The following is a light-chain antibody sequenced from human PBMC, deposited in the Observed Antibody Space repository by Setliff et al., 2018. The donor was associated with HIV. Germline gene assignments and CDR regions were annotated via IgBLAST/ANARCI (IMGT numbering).Light chain of an antibody. J-gene: IGLJ1*01. CDR2: EVT. CDR1: SSDVGGYNY. V-gene: IGLV2-14*01. CDR3: SSYTSTYTLYV. Sequence: QSVLTQPASVSGSPGQSITISCTGTSSDVGGYNYVSWYQHHPGKAPKLMIYEVTNRPSGVSTRFSGSKSGNTASLTISGFQAEDDANYYCSSYTSTYTLYVFGTGTKVTVL.